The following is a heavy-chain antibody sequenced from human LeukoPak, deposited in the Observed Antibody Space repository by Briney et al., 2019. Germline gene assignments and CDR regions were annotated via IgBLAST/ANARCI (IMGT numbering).Heavy chain of an antibody. D-gene: IGHD4-17*01. CDR3: ARHGAYPFDS. CDR2: INQDGSDQ. Sequence: GGSLRLSCAASGFAFSSYWMGWVRQAPGKGLEWAANINQDGSDQYYVDSVKGRFTISRDNAKISLFLQMNSLRAEDTAVYYCARHGAYPFDSWGQGTLVTVSS. J-gene: IGHJ4*02. CDR1: GFAFSSYW. V-gene: IGHV3-7*01.